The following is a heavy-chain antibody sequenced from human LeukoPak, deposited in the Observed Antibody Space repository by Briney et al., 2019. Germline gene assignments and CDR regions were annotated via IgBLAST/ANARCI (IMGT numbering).Heavy chain of an antibody. CDR3: ARGEYYGSEPMDWFDP. V-gene: IGHV4-31*03. CDR2: IYYSGST. CDR1: GGSISSGGYY. Sequence: SETLSLTCTVSGGSISSGGYYWSWIRQHPGKGLEWIGYIYYSGSTYYNPTLKSRVTISVDTSKNQFSLKLSSVTAADTAVYYCARGEYYGSEPMDWFDPWGQGTLVTVSS. D-gene: IGHD3-10*01. J-gene: IGHJ5*02.